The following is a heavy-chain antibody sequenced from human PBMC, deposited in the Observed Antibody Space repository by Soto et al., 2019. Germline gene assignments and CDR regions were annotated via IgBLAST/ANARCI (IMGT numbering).Heavy chain of an antibody. CDR3: AKDLAVVRDYYYYGMDV. D-gene: IGHD6-19*01. Sequence: GGSLRLSCAASGFTFSSYGMHWVRQAPGKGLEWVAVISYDGSNKYYADSVKGRFTISRDNSKNTLYLQMNSLRAEDTAVYYCAKDLAVVRDYYYYGMDVWGQGTTVTVSS. CDR1: GFTFSSYG. V-gene: IGHV3-30*18. CDR2: ISYDGSNK. J-gene: IGHJ6*02.